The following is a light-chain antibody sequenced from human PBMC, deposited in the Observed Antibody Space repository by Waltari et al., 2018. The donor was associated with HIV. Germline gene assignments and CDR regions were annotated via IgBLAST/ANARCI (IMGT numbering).Light chain of an antibody. CDR3: YSTDISGYSRV. CDR1: ALPKKF. V-gene: IGLV3-10*01. J-gene: IGLJ2*01. Sequence: SYELTQPPSVSVSPGQTARNTCSGDALPKKFAYGYQQKAGQAPALVIYEDKKRPSGIPERFSGSRSGTLATLSIRGAQVEDEADYYCYSTDISGYSRVFGGGTKVTVL. CDR2: EDK.